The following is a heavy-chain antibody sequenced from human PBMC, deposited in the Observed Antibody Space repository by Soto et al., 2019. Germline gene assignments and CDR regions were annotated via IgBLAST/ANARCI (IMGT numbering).Heavy chain of an antibody. CDR3: ARAGKYYYGSGSPYYYGMDV. V-gene: IGHV1-18*04. CDR2: ISGYNGNT. CDR1: GYTFTSYG. J-gene: IGHJ6*02. Sequence: QVQLVQSGAEVKKPGASVKVSCKASGYTFTSYGVSWVRQAPGQGREWMGRISGYNGNTNYAQKLQGRVTMTTDTSTSTAYMELRSLRSADTAVYYCARAGKYYYGSGSPYYYGMDVWGQGITVTVSS. D-gene: IGHD3-10*01.